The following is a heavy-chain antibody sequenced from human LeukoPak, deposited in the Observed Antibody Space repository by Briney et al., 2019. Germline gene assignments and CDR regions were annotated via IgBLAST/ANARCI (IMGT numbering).Heavy chain of an antibody. CDR3: ARLRGYSYGYLDY. J-gene: IGHJ4*02. V-gene: IGHV4-39*01. CDR1: GGSISTDYYY. D-gene: IGHD5-18*01. Sequence: SETLSLTCTVSGGSISTDYYYWGWIRQPPGKGLDWLGSIYKSGSAYYSPSLKSRVTISVDTSKNQLSLKLSSVTAADTAVYYCARLRGYSYGYLDYWGQGTLVTVSS. CDR2: IYKSGSA.